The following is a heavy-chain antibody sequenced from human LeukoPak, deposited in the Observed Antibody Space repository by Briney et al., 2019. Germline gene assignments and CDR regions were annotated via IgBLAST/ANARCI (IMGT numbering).Heavy chain of an antibody. D-gene: IGHD2-2*01. CDR3: ARGAGSVVEAITWFDP. CDR1: GYTFTSYA. J-gene: IGHJ5*02. V-gene: IGHV1-3*01. Sequence: ASVKVSCKASGYTFTSYAIHWVRQAPGQRPEGMGWINVGNGYTKNSQKFQGRVTITRDASASTVYMELSSLRSEDTAVYYCARGAGSVVEAITWFDPWGQGALVTVSS. CDR2: INVGNGYT.